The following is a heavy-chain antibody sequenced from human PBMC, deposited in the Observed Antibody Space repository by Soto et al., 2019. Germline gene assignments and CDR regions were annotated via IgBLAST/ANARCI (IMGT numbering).Heavy chain of an antibody. J-gene: IGHJ4*02. V-gene: IGHV4-59*12. CDR1: GGSISSYY. Sequence: SETLSLTCTVSGGSISSYYWSWIRQPPGKGLEWIGYIYYSGSTNYNPSLKSRVTISGDTSKNQFSLKLSSVTAADTAVYYCARERVATKKQYYFDNWGQGTLVTVSS. CDR2: IYYSGST. CDR3: ARERVATKKQYYFDN. D-gene: IGHD5-12*01.